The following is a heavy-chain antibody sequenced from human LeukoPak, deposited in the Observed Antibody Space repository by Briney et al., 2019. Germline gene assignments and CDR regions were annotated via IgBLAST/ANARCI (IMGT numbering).Heavy chain of an antibody. CDR3: AREIEMATILDYYYYYMDV. D-gene: IGHD5-24*01. CDR1: GGSISSYY. V-gene: IGHV4-59*01. J-gene: IGHJ6*03. CDR2: IYYSGST. Sequence: SETLSLTCTVSGGSISSYYWSWIRQPAGKGLEWIGYIYYSGSTNYNPSLKSRVTISVDTSKNQFSLKLSSVTAADTAVYYCAREIEMATILDYYYYYMDVWGKGTTVTVSS.